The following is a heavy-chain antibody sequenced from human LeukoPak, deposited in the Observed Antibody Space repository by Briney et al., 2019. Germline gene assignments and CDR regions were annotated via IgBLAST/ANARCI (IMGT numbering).Heavy chain of an antibody. D-gene: IGHD2-8*01. CDR3: ARRRSIMYEGKYFDY. V-gene: IGHV4-59*08. J-gene: IGHJ4*02. CDR2: INYSGST. CDR1: GDSISSYY. Sequence: SETLSLTCTVSGDSISSYYWSWIRQPPGKGLEWLGSINYSGSTIYNPSPKRRVTISVDTSTNQFSLKLSSVTAADTAVYYCARRRSIMYEGKYFDYWGQGTLVTVSS.